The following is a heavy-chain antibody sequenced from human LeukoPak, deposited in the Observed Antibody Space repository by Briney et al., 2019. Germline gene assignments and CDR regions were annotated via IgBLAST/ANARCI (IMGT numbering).Heavy chain of an antibody. CDR3: AKSDGWDTSSGY. J-gene: IGHJ4*02. Sequence: GASVKVSCKASGYTFTSYYMHWVRQAPGQGLEWMGIINPSGGSTSYAQKFQGRVTMTRDMSKNQFSLKLSSVTAADTAVYYCAKSDGWDTSSGYWGQGTLVTVSS. D-gene: IGHD2-21*02. CDR1: GYTFTSYY. V-gene: IGHV1-46*01. CDR2: INPSGGST.